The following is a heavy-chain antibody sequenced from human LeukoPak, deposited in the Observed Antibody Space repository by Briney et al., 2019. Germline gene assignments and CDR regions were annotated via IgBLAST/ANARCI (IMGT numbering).Heavy chain of an antibody. CDR2: IYPGDSET. CDR3: ARQMSQTYAFDI. CDR1: GYSFTSYW. V-gene: IGHV5-51*01. J-gene: IGHJ3*02. Sequence: GESLKISCEGSGYSFTSYWIGWVRQMPGKGLEWMGIIYPGDSETRYSPSFQGQVTISADKSISTAYLQWSSLKASDTAMYFCARQMSQTYAFDIWGQGTMVTVSS.